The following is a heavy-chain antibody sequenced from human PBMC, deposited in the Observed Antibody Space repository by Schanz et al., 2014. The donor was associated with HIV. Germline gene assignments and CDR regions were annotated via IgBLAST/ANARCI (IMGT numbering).Heavy chain of an antibody. CDR2: MNPGSGNT. V-gene: IGHV1-8*02. J-gene: IGHJ4*02. CDR3: ARGVVGATTDVFDY. D-gene: IGHD1-26*01. Sequence: QVWLVQSGAEVKKPGASVRVSCKASGYNFGNLDINWVRQATGQGLEWLGWMNPGSGNTGYAWKFQGRVTMTTDTSTSTAYMELRSLRSDDTALYYCARGVVGATTDVFDYWGQGTLVTVSS. CDR1: GYNFGNLD.